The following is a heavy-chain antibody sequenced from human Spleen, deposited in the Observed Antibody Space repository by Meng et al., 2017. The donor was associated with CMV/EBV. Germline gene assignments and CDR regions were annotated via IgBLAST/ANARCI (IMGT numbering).Heavy chain of an antibody. J-gene: IGHJ5*02. D-gene: IGHD3/OR15-3a*01. CDR3: ARGPPLDSSLDWFDP. CDR2: VSFGGGT. Sequence: LSLTCAASGFTVNSNFMTWVRHAPGMGLEWVAIVSFGGGTYYADSVKGRFTISRDDSKNTVSLQMNSLRFEDTGVYYCARGPPLDSSLDWFDPWGQGTLVTVSS. V-gene: IGHV3-66*02. CDR1: GFTVNSNF.